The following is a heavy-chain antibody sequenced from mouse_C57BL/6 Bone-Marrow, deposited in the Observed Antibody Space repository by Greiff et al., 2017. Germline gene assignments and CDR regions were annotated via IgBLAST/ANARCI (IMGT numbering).Heavy chain of an antibody. Sequence: DVMLVESGGGLVQPGGSLKLSCAASGFTFSDYYMYWVRQTPEKRLEWVAYISNGGGGPYYPDTVKGRFTISRDNAKNTLYLQMSRLKSEDTAMYYCARHRAMDYWGQGTSVTVSS. J-gene: IGHJ4*01. V-gene: IGHV5-12*01. CDR1: GFTFSDYY. CDR2: ISNGGGGP. CDR3: ARHRAMDY.